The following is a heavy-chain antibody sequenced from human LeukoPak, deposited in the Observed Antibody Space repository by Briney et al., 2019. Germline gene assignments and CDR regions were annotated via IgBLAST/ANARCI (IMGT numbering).Heavy chain of an antibody. Sequence: PSETLSLTCTVSGASVSSGGHYWTWLRQHPGKGLEWIGYINYNWKTYYNPSLKSRVVISLDASKNQFSLNLSSVTAADTAIYYCATLYTSGWFVDYWGQGILVTVSS. D-gene: IGHD6-19*01. V-gene: IGHV4-31*03. CDR1: GASVSSGGHY. CDR2: INYNWKT. CDR3: ATLYTSGWFVDY. J-gene: IGHJ4*02.